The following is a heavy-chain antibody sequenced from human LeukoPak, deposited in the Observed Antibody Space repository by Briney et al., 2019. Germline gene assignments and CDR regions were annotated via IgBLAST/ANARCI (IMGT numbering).Heavy chain of an antibody. CDR1: GYTFTSYG. CDR3: ARDREYSSSSWFSFDI. J-gene: IGHJ3*02. D-gene: IGHD6-6*01. V-gene: IGHV1-18*01. Sequence: ASVKVSCKASGYTFTSYGISWVRQAPGQGLEWMGWISAYNGNTNYAQKLQGRVTMTTDTSTSTAYMELGSLRSDDTAVYYCARDREYSSSSWFSFDIWGQGTMVTVSS. CDR2: ISAYNGNT.